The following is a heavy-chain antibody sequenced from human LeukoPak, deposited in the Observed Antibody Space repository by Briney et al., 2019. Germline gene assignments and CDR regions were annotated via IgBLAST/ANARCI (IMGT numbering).Heavy chain of an antibody. Sequence: SETLSLTCTVSRGAITSGGYSWNWIRQPPGKGLEWIGYISDRGPAYYNPSLKSRFTISVDRPKNQFFLTVTSVTAADTAVYFCARSRQASGLLGSWGQGTLVAVSS. J-gene: IGHJ5*01. V-gene: IGHV4-30-2*01. CDR1: RGAITSGGYS. CDR3: ARSRQASGLLGS. CDR2: ISDRGPA. D-gene: IGHD3-10*01.